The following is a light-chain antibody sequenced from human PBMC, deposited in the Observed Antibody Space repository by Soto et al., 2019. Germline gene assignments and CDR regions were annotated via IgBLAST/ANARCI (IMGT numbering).Light chain of an antibody. CDR2: EVT. CDR1: SSDVGDNY. CDR3: SADAGSNTVV. Sequence: QSALAQPPSASGSPGQSVTISCTGTSSDVGDNYVSWYQQHLGKAPKLIIYEVTLRPSGVPDRFSGSKSGNTASLTVSGLQADDEADYSCSADAGSNTVVFGTGTKLTVL. V-gene: IGLV2-8*01. J-gene: IGLJ1*01.